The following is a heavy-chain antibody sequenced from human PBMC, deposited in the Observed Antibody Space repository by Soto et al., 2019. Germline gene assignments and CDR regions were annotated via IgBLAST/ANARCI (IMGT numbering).Heavy chain of an antibody. CDR1: GFTVSSNY. CDR3: AGAARGSGCAFGI. D-gene: IGHD3-10*01. V-gene: IGHV3-53*01. J-gene: IGHJ3*02. Sequence: EVPLVESGGGLIQPGGSLRLSCAASGFTVSSNYMSWVRQAPGKGLEWVSVIYSGGSTYYADSVKGRFTISRDNSKNPLYLQMNSLRAEDTAVYYCAGAARGSGCAFGIWGQGTMVTVSS. CDR2: IYSGGST.